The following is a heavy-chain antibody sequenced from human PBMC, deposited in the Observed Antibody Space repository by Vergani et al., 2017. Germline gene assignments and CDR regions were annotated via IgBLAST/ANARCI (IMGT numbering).Heavy chain of an antibody. Sequence: QLQLQESGSGLVKPSQTLSLTCAVSGGSISSGGYSWSWIRQPPGKGLEWIGYIYHSGSPNYNPSLKSRVTMSVDTSKNQFSLKLSSVTAADTAVYYCARGTEEVTTDFDYWGQGTLVTVSS. CDR1: GGSISSGGYS. V-gene: IGHV4-30-2*01. CDR2: IYHSGSP. D-gene: IGHD1-14*01. J-gene: IGHJ4*02. CDR3: ARGTEEVTTDFDY.